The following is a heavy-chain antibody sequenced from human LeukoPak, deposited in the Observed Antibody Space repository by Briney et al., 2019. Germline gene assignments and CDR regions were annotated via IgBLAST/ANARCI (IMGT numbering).Heavy chain of an antibody. Sequence: SETLSLTCSVSGGSISGYYWSWIRQPAGKGRECIGRISSSGSTYYNPSLKSRVTISVDTSKNQFSLKLSSVAAADTAVYYCARHLWIQLWSYFDYWGQGTLVTVSS. CDR2: ISSSGST. CDR1: GGSISGYY. CDR3: ARHLWIQLWSYFDY. D-gene: IGHD5-18*01. V-gene: IGHV4-59*05. J-gene: IGHJ4*02.